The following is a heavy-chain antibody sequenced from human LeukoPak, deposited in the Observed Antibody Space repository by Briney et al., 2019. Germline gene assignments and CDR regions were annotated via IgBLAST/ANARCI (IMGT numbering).Heavy chain of an antibody. D-gene: IGHD6-19*01. Sequence: GGSLRLSCAAPGFTFTTYWMTWVRQAPGKGLEWVANIKQDGSETYYVDSVKGRFTIFRDNTKHSLYLKMISLRAEDTAMYYCASSVFSFSGSQWDPFDIWGQGTMVTVSS. J-gene: IGHJ3*02. CDR1: GFTFTTYW. V-gene: IGHV3-7*03. CDR3: ASSVFSFSGSQWDPFDI. CDR2: IKQDGSET.